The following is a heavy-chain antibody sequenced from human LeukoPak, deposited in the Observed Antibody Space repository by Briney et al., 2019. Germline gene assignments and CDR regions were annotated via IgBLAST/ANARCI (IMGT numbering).Heavy chain of an antibody. D-gene: IGHD4-17*01. CDR3: ARFMTTETGGFDY. Sequence: SGPTLVNPTQTLTLTCTFSGFSLRTRGMCLTWIRQPPGKALEWLARIDWDDDKYYSTSLKTRLTISKDTSKNQVVLTMTNMDPVDTATYYCARFMTTETGGFDYWGQGTLVTVSS. CDR1: GFSLRTRGMC. J-gene: IGHJ4*02. V-gene: IGHV2-70*11. CDR2: IDWDDDK.